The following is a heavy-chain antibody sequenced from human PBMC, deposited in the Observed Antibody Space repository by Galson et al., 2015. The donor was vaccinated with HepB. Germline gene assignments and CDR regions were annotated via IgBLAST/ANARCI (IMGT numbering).Heavy chain of an antibody. CDR3: ARESHSMVRGVIHYYYYYMDV. V-gene: IGHV4-39*07. J-gene: IGHJ6*03. D-gene: IGHD3-10*01. CDR1: GGSISSSSYY. Sequence: LSLTCTVSGGSISSSSYYWGWIRQPPGKGLEWIGSIYYSGSTYYNPSLKSRVTISVDTSKNQFSLKLSSVTAADTAVYYCARESHSMVRGVIHYYYYYMDVWGKGTTVTVSS. CDR2: IYYSGST.